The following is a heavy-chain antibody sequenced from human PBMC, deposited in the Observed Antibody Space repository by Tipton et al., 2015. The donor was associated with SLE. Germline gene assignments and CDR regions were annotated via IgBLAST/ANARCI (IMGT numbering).Heavy chain of an antibody. CDR2: IKQDGSEK. J-gene: IGHJ4*02. CDR1: GFTFSNYW. Sequence: LRLSCAASGFTFSNYWMTWVRQTPGKGLEWVANIKQDGSEKYYVDSVKGRFTISRDNAKNSLYLQMNSLRAEDTALYYCTRDPRWLDYWGQGTLVTVSS. CDR3: TRDPRWLDY. V-gene: IGHV3-7*01. D-gene: IGHD4-23*01.